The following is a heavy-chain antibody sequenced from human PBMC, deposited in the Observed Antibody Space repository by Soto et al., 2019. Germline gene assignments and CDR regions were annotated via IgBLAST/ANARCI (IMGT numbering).Heavy chain of an antibody. V-gene: IGHV4-30-4*01. J-gene: IGHJ6*02. Sequence: PSETLSLTCTVSGGSISSGDYYWSWIRQPPGKGLEWIGYIYYSGSTYYNPSLKSRVTISVDTSKNQFSLKLSSVTAADTAVYYCATNGGIVVVPAAMDYYYYGMDVWGQGTTVTVSS. CDR3: ATNGGIVVVPAAMDYYYYGMDV. D-gene: IGHD2-2*01. CDR2: IYYSGST. CDR1: GGSISSGDYY.